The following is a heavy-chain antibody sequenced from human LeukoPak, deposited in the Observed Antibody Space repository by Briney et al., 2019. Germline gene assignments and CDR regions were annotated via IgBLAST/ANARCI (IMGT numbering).Heavy chain of an antibody. D-gene: IGHD1-20*01. J-gene: IGHJ4*02. CDR1: GGSISSYY. CDR3: ARGHLTGRGYFDY. V-gene: IGHV4-4*07. Sequence: SETLSLTCTVSGGSISSYYWSWIRQPAGKGLEWIGRIYTSRSTNYNPSLKSRVTISVGTSKKQFSLKLNSVTAADTAVYYCARGHLTGRGYFDYWGQGTLVTVSS. CDR2: IYTSRST.